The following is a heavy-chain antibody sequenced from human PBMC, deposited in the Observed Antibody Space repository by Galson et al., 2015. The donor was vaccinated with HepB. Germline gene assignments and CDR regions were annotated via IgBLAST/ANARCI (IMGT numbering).Heavy chain of an antibody. CDR2: MSSDGTRT. Sequence: LRLSCAASGFTFSAYPLDWVRQAPGKGLEYVSGMSSDGTRTYYTDSVKGRFTISRDSSKDTLYLQMSSLRVEDTAVYYCVRDGRPGPYCTGVSCYDYWGQGTLVTVSS. CDR1: GFTFSAYP. CDR3: VRDGRPGPYCTGVSCYDY. D-gene: IGHD2-8*02. J-gene: IGHJ4*02. V-gene: IGHV3-64D*06.